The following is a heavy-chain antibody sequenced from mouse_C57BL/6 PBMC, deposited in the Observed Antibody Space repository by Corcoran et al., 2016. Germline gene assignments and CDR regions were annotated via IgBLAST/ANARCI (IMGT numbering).Heavy chain of an antibody. V-gene: IGHV1-26*01. J-gene: IGHJ1*03. Sequence: EVQLQQSGPELVKPGASVKISCKASGYTFTDYYMNWVKQSHGKSLEWIGDINPKNGGTSYNQKFKGKATLTVDKSSSTAYMELRSLAAEDSAVYYCAREQYGSRGYFDVWGTGTTVTVSS. CDR1: GYTFTDYY. D-gene: IGHD1-1*01. CDR3: AREQYGSRGYFDV. CDR2: INPKNGGT.